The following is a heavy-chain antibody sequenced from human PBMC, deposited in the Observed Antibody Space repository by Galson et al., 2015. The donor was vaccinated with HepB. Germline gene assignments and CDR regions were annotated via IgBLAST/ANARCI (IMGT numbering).Heavy chain of an antibody. CDR2: IWYDGSQK. CDR3: ARYWGDLAALDY. J-gene: IGHJ4*02. D-gene: IGHD3-16*01. V-gene: IGHV3-33*01. CDR1: GYTFSSHG. Sequence: SLRLSCAASGYTFSSHGMHWVRQAPGKGLEWVAVIWYDGSQKYYADSVKGRFTISRDNTKNILYLQMNGLRAEDTAVYYCARYWGDLAALDYWGQGTLVTVSS.